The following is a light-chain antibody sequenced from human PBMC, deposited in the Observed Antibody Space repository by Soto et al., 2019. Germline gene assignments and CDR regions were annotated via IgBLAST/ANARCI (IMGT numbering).Light chain of an antibody. CDR2: GAS. J-gene: IGKJ2*03. CDR1: QDVSTN. Sequence: ETVMTQSPDTLSVSPGESATLSCRASQDVSTNLAWFHHKPGQTPRLVLYGASKRATGIPARFSGSGSGRHFTLTISSLQSEDCGVYYCQHYNNWPPYSFGQGTKVEIK. V-gene: IGKV3-15*01. CDR3: QHYNNWPPYS.